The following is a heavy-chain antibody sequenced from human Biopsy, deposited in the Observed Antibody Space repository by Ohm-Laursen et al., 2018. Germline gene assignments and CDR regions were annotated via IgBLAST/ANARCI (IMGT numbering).Heavy chain of an antibody. CDR3: ASAGYNPDWNFDL. CDR1: NVSFSSFY. J-gene: IGHJ2*01. CDR2: ISHTGST. V-gene: IGHV4-34*01. Sequence: GTLSLTCVVYNVSFSSFYWSWIRQPPGKGLEWIGEISHTGSTNYNPPLKSRVFMSVDTSRSQFSLKLSSVTAADTAVYYCASAGYNPDWNFDLWGRGTRVTVSS. D-gene: IGHD5-24*01.